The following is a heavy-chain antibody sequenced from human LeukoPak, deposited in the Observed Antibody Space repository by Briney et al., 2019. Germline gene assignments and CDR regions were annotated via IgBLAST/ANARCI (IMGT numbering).Heavy chain of an antibody. V-gene: IGHV3-23*01. D-gene: IGHD3/OR15-3a*01. CDR1: GFTFSSYA. Sequence: GGSLRLSCAASGFTFSSYAMSWVRQAPGKGLEWVSAISGSGGSTYYADSVKGRFTISRDNSKNTLYLQMNSLRAEDTAVYYCVKDLKWGDWYFDYWGQGTLVTVSS. J-gene: IGHJ4*02. CDR2: ISGSGGST. CDR3: VKDLKWGDWYFDY.